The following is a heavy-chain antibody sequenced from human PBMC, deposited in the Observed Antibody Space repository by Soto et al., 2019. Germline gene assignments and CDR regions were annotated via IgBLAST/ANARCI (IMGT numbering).Heavy chain of an antibody. CDR1: GGSISSGDYY. CDR3: ARGSGYYYWDDY. V-gene: IGHV4-31*03. CDR2: MYYSGST. Sequence: SETLSLTCTVSGGSISSGDYYWSWIRQHPGKGLEWIGYMYYSGSTYYNPSLKSRVTISVDTSKNQFSLKLSSVTAADTAAYYCARGSGYYYWDDYWGQGTLDTVSS. J-gene: IGHJ4*02. D-gene: IGHD3-22*01.